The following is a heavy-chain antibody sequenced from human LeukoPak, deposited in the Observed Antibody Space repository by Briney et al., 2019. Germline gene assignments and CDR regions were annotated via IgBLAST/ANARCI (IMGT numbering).Heavy chain of an antibody. D-gene: IGHD3-10*01. CDR3: AKDGYYYGSGT. CDR2: ISGSGGST. CDR1: GFTFSSYS. J-gene: IGHJ5*02. Sequence: GGSLRLSCAASGFTFSSYSMNWVRQAPGKGLEWVSAISGSGGSTYYADSVKGRFTISRDNSKNTLYLQMNSLRAEDTAVYYCAKDGYYYGSGTWGQGTLVTVSS. V-gene: IGHV3-23*01.